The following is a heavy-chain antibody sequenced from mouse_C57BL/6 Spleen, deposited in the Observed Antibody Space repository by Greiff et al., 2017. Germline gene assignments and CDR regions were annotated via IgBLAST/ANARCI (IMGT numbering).Heavy chain of an antibody. CDR2: IYPGDGDT. CDR3: ARRVYDGYNWYFDV. J-gene: IGHJ1*03. CDR1: GYAFSSSW. V-gene: IGHV1-82*01. Sequence: QVQLQQSGPELVKPGASVKISCKASGYAFSSSWMNWVKQRPGKGLEWIGRIYPGDGDTNYNGKFKGKATLTADTSSSTAYMQLSSLTSEDSAVYFCARRVYDGYNWYFDVWGTGTTVTVSS. D-gene: IGHD2-3*01.